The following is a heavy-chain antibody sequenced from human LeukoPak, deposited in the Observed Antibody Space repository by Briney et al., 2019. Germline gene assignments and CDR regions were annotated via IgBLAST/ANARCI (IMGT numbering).Heavy chain of an antibody. CDR1: GYTFTGYY. V-gene: IGHV1-2*06. D-gene: IGHD6-13*01. Sequence: ASVTVSCKASGYTFTGYYMHWVRQAPGQGREWMGRINPNSGGTNYAQKFQGRVTMTRDTSISTAYMELSRLRSDDTAVYYCAREGLVSSWSYFDYWGQGTLVTVSS. J-gene: IGHJ4*02. CDR3: AREGLVSSWSYFDY. CDR2: INPNSGGT.